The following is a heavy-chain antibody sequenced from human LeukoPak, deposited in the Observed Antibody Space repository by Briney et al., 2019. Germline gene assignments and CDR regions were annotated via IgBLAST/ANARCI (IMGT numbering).Heavy chain of an antibody. Sequence: SETLSLTCTVSGGSLSSYYWSWIRQPPGKGLEWIGYIYYSGSTNYNPSLKSRVTISVDTSKNQFSLKLSSVTAADTAVYYCARVVGNSYGYYYYYGMDVWGQGTTVTVSS. CDR2: IYYSGST. CDR3: ARVVGNSYGYYYYYGMDV. V-gene: IGHV4-59*01. J-gene: IGHJ6*02. CDR1: GGSLSSYY. D-gene: IGHD5-18*01.